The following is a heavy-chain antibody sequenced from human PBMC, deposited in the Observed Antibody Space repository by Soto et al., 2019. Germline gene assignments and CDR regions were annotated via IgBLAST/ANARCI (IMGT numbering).Heavy chain of an antibody. CDR2: IIPILGIA. Sequence: QVQLVQSGAEVKKPGSSVKVSCKASGGTFSSYTISWVRQAPGQRLEWMGRIIPILGIANYAQKFQGRVTITADKSTSTAYMERSTLRSEDTAVYYCARTSERHMVRGGNLDYWGQGTLVTVAS. J-gene: IGHJ4*02. CDR1: GGTFSSYT. D-gene: IGHD3-10*01. V-gene: IGHV1-69*02. CDR3: ARTSERHMVRGGNLDY.